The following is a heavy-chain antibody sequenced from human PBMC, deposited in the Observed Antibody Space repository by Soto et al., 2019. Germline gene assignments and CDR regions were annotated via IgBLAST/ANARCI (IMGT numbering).Heavy chain of an antibody. CDR1: GGTFSSYA. Sequence: SVEVSCKASGGTFSSYAISWVRQAPGQGLEWMGGIIPIFGTANYAQKFQGRVTITADESTSTAYMELSSLRSEDTAVYYCATSIAALFGYYYGMDVWGQGTTVTVSS. J-gene: IGHJ6*02. V-gene: IGHV1-69*13. D-gene: IGHD6-13*01. CDR3: ATSIAALFGYYYGMDV. CDR2: IIPIFGTA.